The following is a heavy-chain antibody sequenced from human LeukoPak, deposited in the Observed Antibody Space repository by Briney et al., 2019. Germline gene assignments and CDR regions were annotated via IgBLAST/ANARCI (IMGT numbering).Heavy chain of an antibody. J-gene: IGHJ4*02. CDR1: GGSISSSSYY. D-gene: IGHD4-17*01. CDR2: IYYSGST. V-gene: IGHV4-39*01. Sequence: SETLSLTCTVSGGSISSSSYYWGWIRQPPGKGLEWIGSIYYSGSTYYNPSLKSRVTISVDTSKNQFSLKLSSVTAADTAVYYCASGGGYGDFSFDYWGQGTLVTVSS. CDR3: ASGGGYGDFSFDY.